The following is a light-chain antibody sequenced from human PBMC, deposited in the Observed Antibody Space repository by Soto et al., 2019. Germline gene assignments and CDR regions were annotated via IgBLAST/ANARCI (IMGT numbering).Light chain of an antibody. J-gene: IGKJ1*01. CDR2: GAS. CDR1: QRVARW. V-gene: IGKV1-5*01. Sequence: DIQMTQSPSTLTASVGDRAIITCRASQRVARWLAWYQQKPGKAPKVLISGASNLESGVPSRFSGSGIGTQFTLTISSLQPDDSATYYCQQYDTNWTFGQGTKVEI. CDR3: QQYDTNWT.